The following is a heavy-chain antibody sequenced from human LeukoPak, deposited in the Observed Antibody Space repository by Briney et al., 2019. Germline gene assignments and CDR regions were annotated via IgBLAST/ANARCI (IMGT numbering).Heavy chain of an antibody. V-gene: IGHV3-30-3*01. CDR2: ISYDGSNK. J-gene: IGHJ6*02. Sequence: PGGSLRLSWAASGFTFSSYAMHWVRQAPDKGLEWVAVISYDGSNKYYADSVKGRFTISRDNSKNTLYLQMNSLRAEDTAVYYCARDQPYYYGMDVWGQGTTVTVSS. CDR1: GFTFSSYA. CDR3: ARDQPYYYGMDV.